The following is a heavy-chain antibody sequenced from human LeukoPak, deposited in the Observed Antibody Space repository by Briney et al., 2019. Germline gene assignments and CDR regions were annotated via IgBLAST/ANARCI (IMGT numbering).Heavy chain of an antibody. D-gene: IGHD2-15*01. V-gene: IGHV3-66*01. Sequence: GGSLRLSCAASGFTFSNYAMSWVRQAPGKGLEWVSVIYSGGSTYYADSVKGRFTISRDNSKNTLYLQMNSLRAEDTAVYYCARDVRDVVVAATYYYFDYWGQGTLVTVSS. CDR2: IYSGGST. J-gene: IGHJ4*02. CDR1: GFTFSNYA. CDR3: ARDVRDVVVAATYYYFDY.